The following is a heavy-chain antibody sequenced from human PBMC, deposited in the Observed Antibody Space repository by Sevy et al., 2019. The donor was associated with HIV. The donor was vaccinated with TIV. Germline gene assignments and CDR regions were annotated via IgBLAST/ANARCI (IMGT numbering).Heavy chain of an antibody. V-gene: IGHV3-33*01. CDR3: ARDLEFYGYREYWAAFNPDY. J-gene: IGHJ4*02. Sequence: AGGSVRLSCGASGFCFSSYGMHWVRQAPGKGLEWLAVIWFVGSNEYSADSVKCRLTISRYMANNTLCLQMNSRRSEDTAGYTCARDLEFYGYREYWAAFNPDYWGRGTLVTVSS. CDR2: IWFVGSNE. CDR1: GFCFSSYG. D-gene: IGHD2-8*02.